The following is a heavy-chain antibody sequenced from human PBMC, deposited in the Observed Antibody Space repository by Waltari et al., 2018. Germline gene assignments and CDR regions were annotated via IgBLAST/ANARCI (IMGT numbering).Heavy chain of an antibody. D-gene: IGHD1-26*01. V-gene: IGHV1-69*01. CDR3: ARGGVGATSAFDY. Sequence: QVQLVQSGAEVKKPGSSVKVSCKVSGGTFSSYGISWVRQAPGKGLEWMGGLIPVLGTGNYAKKFQGRVTITADESTSTAYMELSSLRSEDTALYYCARGGVGATSAFDYWGQGTLVTVSS. J-gene: IGHJ4*02. CDR2: LIPVLGTG. CDR1: GGTFSSYG.